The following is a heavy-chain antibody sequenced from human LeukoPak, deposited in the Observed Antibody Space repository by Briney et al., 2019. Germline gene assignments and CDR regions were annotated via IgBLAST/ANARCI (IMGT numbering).Heavy chain of an antibody. J-gene: IGHJ4*02. CDR3: AKETIY. D-gene: IGHD1-14*01. V-gene: IGHV3-21*04. Sequence: PGGSLRLSCAASGFSFSTYSMNWVRQAPGKGLEWVSSISSSSSHIYYADSVKGRFTISRDNSKNTLYLQMNSLRAEDTALYYCAKETIYWGQGTLVTVSS. CDR1: GFSFSTYS. CDR2: ISSSSSHI.